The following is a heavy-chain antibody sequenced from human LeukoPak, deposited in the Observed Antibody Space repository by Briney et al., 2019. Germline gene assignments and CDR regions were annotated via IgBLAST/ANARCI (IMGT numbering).Heavy chain of an antibody. V-gene: IGHV4-59*11. CDR3: ARVAGLRYYMDA. CDR1: GGSITNHF. D-gene: IGHD6-13*01. Sequence: SETLSLTCTVSGGSITNHFWSWIRQSPGKGLEWIGYIYYSGSTRYNPSLKGRVTISVDTSKKQFSLNLSSVTAADTAVYYCARVAGLRYYMDAWGKGTTVTVSS. CDR2: IYYSGST. J-gene: IGHJ6*03.